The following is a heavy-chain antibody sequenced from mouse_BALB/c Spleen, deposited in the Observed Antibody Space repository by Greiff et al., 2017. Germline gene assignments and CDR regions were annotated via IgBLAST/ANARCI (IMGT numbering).Heavy chain of an antibody. V-gene: IGHV5-6-3*01. CDR1: GFTFSSYG. D-gene: IGHD2-14*01. CDR2: INSNGGST. Sequence: DVKLVESGGGLVQPGGSLKLSCAASGFTFSSYGMSWVRQTPDKRLELVATINSNGGSTYYPDSVKGRFTISRDNAKNTLYLQMSSLKSEDTAMYYCAREGSYYRYDYAMDYWGQGTSVTVSS. CDR3: AREGSYYRYDYAMDY. J-gene: IGHJ4*01.